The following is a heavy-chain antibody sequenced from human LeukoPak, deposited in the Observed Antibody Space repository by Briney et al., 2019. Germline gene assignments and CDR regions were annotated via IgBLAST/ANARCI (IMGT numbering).Heavy chain of an antibody. D-gene: IGHD3-16*02. CDR1: GGSISSNY. CDR2: VYDSGST. J-gene: IGHJ4*02. Sequence: SETLSLTCTVSGGSISSNYWSWLRQSPGKGLEWIGCVYDSGSTIYNPSLRRRVAISVDTSRNQFSLKLSSVTAADTAVYLCARDYRGFTPGWFDDWGQGSLVTVSS. V-gene: IGHV4-59*01. CDR3: ARDYRGFTPGWFDD.